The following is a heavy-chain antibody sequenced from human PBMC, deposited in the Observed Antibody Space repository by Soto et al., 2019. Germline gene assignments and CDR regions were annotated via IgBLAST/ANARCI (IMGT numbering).Heavy chain of an antibody. D-gene: IGHD3-22*01. CDR2: IYTDGST. Sequence: GGSLRLSCAASGFTVSSNYMSWVRQAPGKGLEWVSVIYTDGSTYYADSVKGRFTISRDNSKNTLYLQMSSLRAEDTAVYYCARDGYGGYRFDYWGQGTPVTVSS. CDR3: ARDGYGGYRFDY. J-gene: IGHJ4*02. CDR1: GFTVSSNY. V-gene: IGHV3-53*01.